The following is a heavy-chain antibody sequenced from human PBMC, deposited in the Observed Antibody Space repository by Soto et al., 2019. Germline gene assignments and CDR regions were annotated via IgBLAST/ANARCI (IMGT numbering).Heavy chain of an antibody. CDR1: GGSISSGDYY. CDR3: ARGTIVVVPAAMGRNNWFDP. D-gene: IGHD2-2*01. V-gene: IGHV4-30-4*01. Sequence: PSETLSLTCTVSGGSISSGDYYWSWIRQPPGKGLEWIGYIYYSGSTYYNPSLKSRVTISVDTSKNQFSLKLSSVTAADTAVYYCARGTIVVVPAAMGRNNWFDPWGQGTLVTVSS. CDR2: IYYSGST. J-gene: IGHJ5*02.